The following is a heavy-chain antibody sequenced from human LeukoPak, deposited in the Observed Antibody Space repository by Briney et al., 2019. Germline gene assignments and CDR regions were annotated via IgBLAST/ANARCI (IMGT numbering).Heavy chain of an antibody. CDR2: IIPIFGTA. V-gene: IGHV1-69*13. J-gene: IGHJ3*02. Sequence: GASVKVSCKASGYTFTSYAISWVRQAPGQGLEWMGGIIPIFGTANYAQKFQGRVTITADGSTSTAYMELSSLRSEDTAVYYCARDRNWNDEGHDAFDIWGQGTMVTVSS. D-gene: IGHD1-20*01. CDR1: GYTFTSYA. CDR3: ARDRNWNDEGHDAFDI.